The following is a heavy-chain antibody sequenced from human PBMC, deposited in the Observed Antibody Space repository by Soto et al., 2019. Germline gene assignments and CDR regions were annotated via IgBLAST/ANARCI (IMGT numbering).Heavy chain of an antibody. CDR1: GFTFSSYG. V-gene: IGHV3-33*01. J-gene: IGHJ4*02. Sequence: VQLVECGGGVVQPGGSLRLSCAASGFTFSSYGMHWVRQAPGKRLEWVAVIWYDGSNKYYADSVKGRFTISRDNSKNTLYLQMNGLRAEDTAVYYCARGGSGMALYYFDYWGQGTLVTVSS. CDR2: IWYDGSNK. D-gene: IGHD3-10*01. CDR3: ARGGSGMALYYFDY.